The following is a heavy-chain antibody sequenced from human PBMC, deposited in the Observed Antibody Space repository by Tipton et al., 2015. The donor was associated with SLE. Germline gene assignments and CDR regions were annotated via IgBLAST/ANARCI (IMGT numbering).Heavy chain of an antibody. Sequence: TLSLTCTVSGASISSYYWSWIRQPPGKGLEWIGNIYYGGATNYNPAYKTRVNISQDTSNNQFSLSLTSVTAADTAIYFCAGGYYSDRPFNYWGQGALVTVPS. CDR3: AGGYYSDRPFNY. D-gene: IGHD1-26*01. J-gene: IGHJ4*02. CDR2: IYYGGAT. V-gene: IGHV4-59*01. CDR1: GASISSYY.